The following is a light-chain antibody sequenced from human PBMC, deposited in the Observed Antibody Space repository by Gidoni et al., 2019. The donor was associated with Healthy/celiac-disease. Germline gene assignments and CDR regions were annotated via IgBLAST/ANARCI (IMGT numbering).Light chain of an antibody. CDR3: QQSYSTPLT. V-gene: IGKV1-39*01. CDR2: AAS. CDR1: QSLSSY. Sequence: DIQMTQSPSSLSASVGDRVTITCRASQSLSSYLNWDQQKQGKAPKLLIDAASSLQSGVPSRFSGSGYGKDFNRTSSSLQPEDFATYYCQQSYSTPLTFXPXTKVDIK. J-gene: IGKJ3*01.